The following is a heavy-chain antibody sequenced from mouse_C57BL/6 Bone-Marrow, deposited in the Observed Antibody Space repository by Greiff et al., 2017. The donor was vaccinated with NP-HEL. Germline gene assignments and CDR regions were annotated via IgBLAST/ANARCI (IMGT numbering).Heavy chain of an antibody. CDR2: IDPENGDT. J-gene: IGHJ2*01. Sequence: EVQLQQSGAELVRPGASVKLSCTASGFNIKDDYMHWVKQRPEQGLEWIGWIDPENGDTEYASKFQGKATITADTSSNTAYLQLSSLTSEDTAVYYCTTDYGIPYFDYWGQGTTLTVSS. V-gene: IGHV14-4*01. CDR1: GFNIKDDY. D-gene: IGHD1-1*01. CDR3: TTDYGIPYFDY.